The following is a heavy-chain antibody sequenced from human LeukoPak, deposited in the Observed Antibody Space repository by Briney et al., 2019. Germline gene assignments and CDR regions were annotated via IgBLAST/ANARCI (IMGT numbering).Heavy chain of an antibody. CDR3: ARGGYDFWSGYYYYYYYMDV. CDR2: VNHSGGT. Sequence: SETLSLTCAVYGGSFSGYYWSWIRQPPGKGLEWIGEVNHSGGTNYNPSLKSRVTISVDTSKNQFSLKLSSVTAADTAVYYCARGGYDFWSGYYYYYYYMDVWGKGTTVTVSS. V-gene: IGHV4-34*01. CDR1: GGSFSGYY. D-gene: IGHD3-3*01. J-gene: IGHJ6*03.